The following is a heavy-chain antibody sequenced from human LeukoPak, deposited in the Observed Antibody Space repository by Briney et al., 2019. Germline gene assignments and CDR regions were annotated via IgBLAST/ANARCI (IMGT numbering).Heavy chain of an antibody. D-gene: IGHD3-22*01. CDR3: ARDYYDSSGYYYV. J-gene: IGHJ4*02. Sequence: ETLSLTCAVYGGSFSGYYWSWVRQAPGKGLEWVSVIYSGGSTYYADSVKGRFTISRDNSKNTLYLQMNSLRAEDTAVYYCARDYYDSSGYYYVWGQGTLVTVSS. CDR1: GGSFSGYY. CDR2: IYSGGST. V-gene: IGHV3-53*01.